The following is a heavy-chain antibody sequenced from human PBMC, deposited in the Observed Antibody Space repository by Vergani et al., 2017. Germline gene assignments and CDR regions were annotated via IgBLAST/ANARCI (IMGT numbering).Heavy chain of an antibody. V-gene: IGHV4-39*01. CDR1: GGSISSSSYY. CDR2: IYYSGST. Sequence: QLQLQESGPGLVKPSETLSLTCTVSGGSISSSSYYWGWIRQPPGKGLEWIGSIYYSGSTYYNPSLKSRVTISVDTSKNQFSLKLSSVTAADTAVYYCAIHVLRFLEWLLLVPSYYYYGMDVWGQGTTVTVSS. CDR3: AIHVLRFLEWLLLVPSYYYYGMDV. D-gene: IGHD3-3*01. J-gene: IGHJ6*01.